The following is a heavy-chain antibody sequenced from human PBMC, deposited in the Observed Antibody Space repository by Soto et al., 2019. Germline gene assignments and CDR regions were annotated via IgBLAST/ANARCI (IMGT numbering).Heavy chain of an antibody. Sequence: ASVKVSCKASGYTFTGYYMNWVRQAPGQGLEWMGWINPNSGGTNYAQKFQGWVTMTRDTSISTAYMELSRLRSDDTAVYYCARAAAGTALTFDYWGQGTLVTVSS. D-gene: IGHD6-13*01. V-gene: IGHV1-2*04. CDR1: GYTFTGYY. CDR2: INPNSGGT. CDR3: ARAAAGTALTFDY. J-gene: IGHJ4*02.